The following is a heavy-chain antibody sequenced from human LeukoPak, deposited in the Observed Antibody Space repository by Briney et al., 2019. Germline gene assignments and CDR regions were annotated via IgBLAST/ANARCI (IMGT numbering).Heavy chain of an antibody. CDR2: IKQDGSEK. V-gene: IGHV3-7*01. J-gene: IGHJ4*02. Sequence: GGSLRLSCAASGFTFSSYWMSLVRQAPGKGLEWVANIKQDGSEKYYVDSVKGRFTISRDNAKNSLYLQMNSLRAEDTAVYYCARLGGLNDFDYWGQGTLVTVSS. CDR1: GFTFSSYW. D-gene: IGHD3-16*01. CDR3: ARLGGLNDFDY.